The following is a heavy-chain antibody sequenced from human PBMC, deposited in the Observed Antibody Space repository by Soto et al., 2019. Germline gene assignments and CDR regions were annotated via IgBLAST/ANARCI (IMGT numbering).Heavy chain of an antibody. CDR3: AKNAASYDLWSGYYRY. CDR2: ISYDGSNK. CDR1: GFTFSSYG. Sequence: QVQLVESGGGVVQPGMSLRLSCAASGFTFSSYGMHWVRQAPGKGLEWVAVISYDGSNKYYADSVKGRSTISRDNSKNTLYLQMNILRTEDTAVYYCAKNAASYDLWSGYYRYWGQGTLVTVSS. D-gene: IGHD3-3*01. V-gene: IGHV3-30*18. J-gene: IGHJ4*02.